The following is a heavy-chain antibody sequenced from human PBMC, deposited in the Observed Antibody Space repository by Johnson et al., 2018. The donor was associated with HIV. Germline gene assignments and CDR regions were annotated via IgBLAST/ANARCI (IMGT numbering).Heavy chain of an antibody. CDR3: ARVYSSSSAHAFDI. V-gene: IGHV3-30*04. J-gene: IGHJ3*02. Sequence: QVQLVESGGGVVQPGRSLRLSCAASGFTCSSYAMHWVRQAPGKGLEWVAVISYDGSNKYYADSVKGRFTISRDNSKNTLYLQMNSLRAEDTAVYYCARVYSSSSAHAFDIWGQGTMVTVSS. CDR2: ISYDGSNK. D-gene: IGHD6-6*01. CDR1: GFTCSSYA.